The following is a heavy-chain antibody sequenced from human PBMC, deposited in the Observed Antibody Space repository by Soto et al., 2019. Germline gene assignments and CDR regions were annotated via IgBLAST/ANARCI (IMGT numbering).Heavy chain of an antibody. CDR1: GGSISSGGYS. J-gene: IGHJ4*02. Sequence: SETLSLTCAVSGGSISSGGYSWSWIRQPPGKGLEWIGYIYHSGSTYYNPSLKSRVTVSVDRSKNQFSLKLSSVTAADTAVYHCARASPYYYDSSGYSLLLDYWGQGTLVTVSS. CDR3: ARASPYYYDSSGYSLLLDY. V-gene: IGHV4-30-2*01. CDR2: IYHSGST. D-gene: IGHD3-22*01.